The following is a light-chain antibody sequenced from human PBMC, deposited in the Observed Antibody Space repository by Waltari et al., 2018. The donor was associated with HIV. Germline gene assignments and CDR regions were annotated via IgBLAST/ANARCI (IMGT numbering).Light chain of an antibody. CDR3: QLWDSRGAHVV. CDR2: DDT. CDR1: NIGRMS. V-gene: IGLV3-21*02. J-gene: IGLJ2*01. Sequence: YVLTQPPSVSVAPGQTARITCGGDNIGRMSVNWYQQTPGQATVLVVYDDTGRPSRIPERFSGSNSGNTATLTISSVEVGYEADYYCQLWDSRGAHVVFGGGTKLTVL.